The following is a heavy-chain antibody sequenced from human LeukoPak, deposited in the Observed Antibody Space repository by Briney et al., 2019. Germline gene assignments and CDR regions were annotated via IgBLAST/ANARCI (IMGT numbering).Heavy chain of an antibody. J-gene: IGHJ5*02. Sequence: GGSLRLSCAASGFTFSSYAMSWVRQAPGKGLEWVSAISGSGGSTYYADSVKGRFTISRDNSKNTLYLQMNSLRAEDTAVYYCAKDSLVSVYYYDSSRYYHWGQGTLVTVSS. CDR2: ISGSGGST. CDR3: AKDSLVSVYYYDSSRYYH. D-gene: IGHD3-22*01. V-gene: IGHV3-23*01. CDR1: GFTFSSYA.